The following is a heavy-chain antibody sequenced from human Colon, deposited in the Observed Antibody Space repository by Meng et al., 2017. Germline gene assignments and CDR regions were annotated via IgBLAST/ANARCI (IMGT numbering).Heavy chain of an antibody. CDR1: GDSVSSKTAV. Sequence: VQLQQSGQGLVKPSQTLFLTCAISGDSVSSKTAVWNWIRQSPSRGLEWLGRTYYRAKWNHDYAESLRGRITINPDTSNNQISLQLNSVTPEDTAVYYCTRGLEFYRFEYWGQGTLVTVSS. J-gene: IGHJ4*02. D-gene: IGHD3-16*02. CDR2: TYYRAKWNH. CDR3: TRGLEFYRFEY. V-gene: IGHV6-1*01.